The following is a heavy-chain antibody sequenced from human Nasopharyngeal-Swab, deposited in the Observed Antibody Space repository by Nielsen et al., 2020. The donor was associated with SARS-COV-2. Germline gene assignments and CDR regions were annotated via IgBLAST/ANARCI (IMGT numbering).Heavy chain of an antibody. V-gene: IGHV1-18*04. D-gene: IGHD3-10*01. CDR3: ALYYYGSGNYDY. CDR1: GYTFTSYG. J-gene: IGHJ4*02. Sequence: ASVKVSCKASGYTFTSYGISWVRQAPGQGLEWMGSISAYNGNTNYAQKLQGRVTMTTDTSTSTAYTELRSLRSDDTAVYYCALYYYGSGNYDYWGQGTLVTVSS. CDR2: ISAYNGNT.